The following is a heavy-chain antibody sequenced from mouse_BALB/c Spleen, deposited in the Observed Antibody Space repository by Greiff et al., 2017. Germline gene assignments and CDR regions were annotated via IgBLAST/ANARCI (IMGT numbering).Heavy chain of an antibody. CDR3: TARADY. J-gene: IGHJ2*01. V-gene: IGHV1-69*02. Sequence: QVQLQQPGAELVRPGASVKLSCKASGYTFTSYWINWVKQRPGQGLEWIGNIYPSDSYTNYNQKFKDKATLTVDKSSSTAYMQLSSPTSEDSAVYYCTARADYWGQGTTLTVSS. D-gene: IGHD3-1*01. CDR1: GYTFTSYW. CDR2: IYPSDSYT.